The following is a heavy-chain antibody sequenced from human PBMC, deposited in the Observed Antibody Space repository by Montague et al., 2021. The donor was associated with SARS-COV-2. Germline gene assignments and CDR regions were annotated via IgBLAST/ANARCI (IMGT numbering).Heavy chain of an antibody. Sequence: TLSLTCSVSSGSINSGGFYWSWIRQPPGKGLEWIGYIYYSGSTYYXPSLESRLTISVDTSKNQFSLNLSSVTAADTAVYYCARSVRGYCNDDSCLARYYYGLDVWGQGTTVTVPS. CDR2: IYYSGST. CDR3: ARSVRGYCNDDSCLARYYYGLDV. CDR1: SGSINSGGFY. D-gene: IGHD2-15*01. V-gene: IGHV4-31*03. J-gene: IGHJ6*02.